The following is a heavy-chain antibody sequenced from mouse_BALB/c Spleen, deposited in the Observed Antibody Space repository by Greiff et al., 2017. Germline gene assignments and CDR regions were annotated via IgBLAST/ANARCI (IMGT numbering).Heavy chain of an antibody. Sequence: EVKLVESGPGLVKPSQSLSLTCTVTGYSITSDYAWNWIRQFPGNKLEWMGYISYSGSTSYNPSLKSRISITRDTSKNQFFLQLNSVTTEDTATYYCARGYYYYFDYWGQGTTLTVSS. CDR3: ARGYYYYFDY. CDR1: GYSITSDYA. V-gene: IGHV3-2*02. CDR2: ISYSGST. D-gene: IGHD1-1*01. J-gene: IGHJ2*01.